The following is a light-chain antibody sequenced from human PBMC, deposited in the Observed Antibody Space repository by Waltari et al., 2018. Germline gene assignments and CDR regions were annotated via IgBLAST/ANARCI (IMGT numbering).Light chain of an antibody. J-gene: IGKJ4*01. V-gene: IGKV3-11*01. CDR1: PSVSSS. CDR3: QQRSNWLALT. Sequence: EIVLTQSPATLSFSPGDRPTLSCRASPSVSSSFAWYQQKPGQAPRLLIYDASTRATGIPARFSGSGSGTDFALTISRLEPEDFAVYYWQQRSNWLALTFGGGTKVEIK. CDR2: DAS.